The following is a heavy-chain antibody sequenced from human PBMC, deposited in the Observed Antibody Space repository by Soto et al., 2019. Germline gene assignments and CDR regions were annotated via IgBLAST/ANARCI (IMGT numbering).Heavy chain of an antibody. J-gene: IGHJ4*02. CDR1: GYTFTSYG. Sequence: QVQLVQSGTEVKKPGASVNVSCKAFGYTFTSYGFSWVRQVPGQRLEWLGGISAVNGDTQYAQTMKGRLTVTTDTSTTTVHVELRSLTPADTAVYYCAREAGWQRMVPYDWGQGTLVTVS. CDR3: AREAGWQRMVPYD. V-gene: IGHV1-18*04. D-gene: IGHD6-25*01. CDR2: ISAVNGDT.